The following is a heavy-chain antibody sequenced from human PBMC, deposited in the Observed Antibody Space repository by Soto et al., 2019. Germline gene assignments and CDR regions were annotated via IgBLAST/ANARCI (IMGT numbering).Heavy chain of an antibody. CDR1: GYSVTSDW. V-gene: IGHV5-51*01. J-gene: IGHJ6*02. CDR3: ARRATWSGLHPYYATDV. CDR2: IYPGDSDT. Sequence: GAALKISCKGSGYSVTSDWIGWVRQMPGKGLEWMGIIYPGDSDTRYSPSFQGQVTISADKSISTAYLQWSSLKASDTAMYYCARRATWSGLHPYYATDVCGPGLSVTVFS. D-gene: IGHD3-3*01.